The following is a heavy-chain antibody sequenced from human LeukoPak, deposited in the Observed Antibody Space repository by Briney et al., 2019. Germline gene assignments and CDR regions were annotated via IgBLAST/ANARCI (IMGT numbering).Heavy chain of an antibody. V-gene: IGHV3-9*01. CDR2: ISWNSGSI. Sequence: GRSLRLSCAASGFTFDDYAMHWVRQAPGKGLEWVSGISWNSGSIGYADSVKGRFTISRDIAKNSLYLQMNSLRAEDTSLHFCGQDSGARALDYVSGSHLSNPCDYSGQGTLVTVSS. D-gene: IGHD3-16*02. CDR3: GQDSGARALDYVSGSHLSNPCDY. CDR1: GFTFDDYA. J-gene: IGHJ4*02.